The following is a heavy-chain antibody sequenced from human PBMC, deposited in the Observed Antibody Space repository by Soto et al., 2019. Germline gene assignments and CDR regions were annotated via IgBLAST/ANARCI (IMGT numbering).Heavy chain of an antibody. CDR2: NYYSGIT. V-gene: IGHV4-31*03. CDR3: ARCITAAGPIDY. J-gene: IGHJ4*02. Sequence: SETLSLTCTVSGGSISSGGYYWTWIRQHPGKGLEWIGYNYYSGITYYKPSLKSRVTISLDTSKKQFSLKLSSVTAADTAVYYCARCITAAGPIDYWGQGTLVTVSS. D-gene: IGHD6-13*01. CDR1: GGSISSGGYY.